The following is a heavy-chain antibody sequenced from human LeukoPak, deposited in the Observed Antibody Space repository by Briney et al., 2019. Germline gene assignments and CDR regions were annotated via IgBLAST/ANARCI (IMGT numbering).Heavy chain of an antibody. V-gene: IGHV3-23*01. Sequence: GGSLRLSCTASGFTFSTYAMNWVRQAPGKGLEWVSVVTGNSGLIDYADSVRGRFTISRDNARNTLYLQMTTLRAEDTAVYYCAKDRGTGSYSLDYWGQGTLVTVSS. CDR2: VTGNSGLI. CDR1: GFTFSTYA. D-gene: IGHD1-26*01. J-gene: IGHJ4*02. CDR3: AKDRGTGSYSLDY.